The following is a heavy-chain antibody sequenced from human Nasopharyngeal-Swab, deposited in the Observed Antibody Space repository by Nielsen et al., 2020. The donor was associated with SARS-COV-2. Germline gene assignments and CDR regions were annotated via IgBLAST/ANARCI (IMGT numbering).Heavy chain of an antibody. D-gene: IGHD2-21*01. CDR2: ISYDGSNK. Sequence: WIRQPPGKGLEWVAVISYDGSNKYYADSVKGRFTISRDNSKYTLYLQMNSLRAEDTAVYYCAKDQSINWFDPWGQGTLVTVSS. CDR3: AKDQSINWFDP. V-gene: IGHV3-30*18. J-gene: IGHJ5*02.